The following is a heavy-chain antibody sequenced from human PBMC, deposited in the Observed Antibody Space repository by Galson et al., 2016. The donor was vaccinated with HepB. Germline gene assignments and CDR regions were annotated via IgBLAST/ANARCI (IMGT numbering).Heavy chain of an antibody. CDR2: ISYDGSNK. D-gene: IGHD4-23*01. V-gene: IGHV3-30*04. J-gene: IGHJ4*02. CDR1: GFTFSSYA. Sequence: SLRLSCAASGFTFSSYAMHWARQAPGKGLEWVAVISYDGSNKYYADSVKGRFTISRDNSKNTLYLQMNSLRAEDTAVYYCARDPGLRWLPDYWGQGTLVTVSS. CDR3: ARDPGLRWLPDY.